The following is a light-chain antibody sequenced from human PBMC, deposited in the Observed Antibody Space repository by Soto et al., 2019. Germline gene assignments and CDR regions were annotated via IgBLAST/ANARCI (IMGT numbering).Light chain of an antibody. CDR2: DVS. CDR3: SSYTSSSTSLYV. Sequence: QSALTQPASVSGSPGQSITISCTGTSSDVGGYNYVSWYQQHPGKAPKLMIYDVSNRPSGVSNRFSGSKSGNTASLTISGLQAEDEADYYCSSYTSSSTSLYVFGTGTKLTV. CDR1: SSDVGGYNY. J-gene: IGLJ1*01. V-gene: IGLV2-14*01.